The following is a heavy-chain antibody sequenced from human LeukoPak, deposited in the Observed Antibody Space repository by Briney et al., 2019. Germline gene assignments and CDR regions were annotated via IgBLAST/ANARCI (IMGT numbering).Heavy chain of an antibody. CDR3: ATGQQLGY. Sequence: GGSLRLSCAASGFTFSSDWMSWVRQAPGKGLEWVANIKQDGSEKYYVESVKGRFTISRDNAKNSLYLQMNSLRAEDTAIYYCATGQQLGYWGQGTLVTVSS. V-gene: IGHV3-7*01. J-gene: IGHJ4*02. CDR1: GFTFSSDW. D-gene: IGHD6-13*01. CDR2: IKQDGSEK.